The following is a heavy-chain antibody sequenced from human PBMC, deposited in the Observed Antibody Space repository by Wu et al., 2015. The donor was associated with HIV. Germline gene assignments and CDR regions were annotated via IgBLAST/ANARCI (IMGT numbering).Heavy chain of an antibody. J-gene: IGHJ4*02. V-gene: IGHV1-69*15. CDR2: YHPYLWYS. Sequence: KVSCKASGGTFSSYAISWVRQAPGQGLEWMGRYHPYLWYSNYAQKFQGRVTITADESTSTAYMELSSLRSEDTAVYYCARDLLVYYDSSGQYYFDYWGQGTLVTVSS. D-gene: IGHD3-22*01. CDR3: ARDLLVYYDSSGQYYFDY. CDR1: GGTFSSYA.